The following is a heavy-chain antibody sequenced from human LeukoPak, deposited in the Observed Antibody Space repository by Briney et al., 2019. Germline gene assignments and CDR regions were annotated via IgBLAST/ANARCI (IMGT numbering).Heavy chain of an antibody. Sequence: QSGGSLRLSCATSGFTFSSSWMSWVRQAPGKGLECVANIKEDGREKYYVDSVKGRFTISRDNAKNSLYLQMNSLRAEDTAVYYCARDSSGWYEAYYGMDVWGQGTTVTVSS. D-gene: IGHD6-19*01. J-gene: IGHJ6*02. V-gene: IGHV3-7*01. CDR2: IKEDGREK. CDR3: ARDSSGWYEAYYGMDV. CDR1: GFTFSSSW.